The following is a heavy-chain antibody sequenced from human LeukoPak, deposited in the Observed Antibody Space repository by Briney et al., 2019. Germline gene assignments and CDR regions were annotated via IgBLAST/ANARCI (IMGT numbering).Heavy chain of an antibody. V-gene: IGHV4-59*08. J-gene: IGHJ4*02. Sequence: PSETLSLTCNVSGDSTSGYYWSWIRQPPGEGLEWIGYVYYSGTTDYNPSLRSRVTISVDTSKNQLSLKLSSVSAADTAVYYCARQGGGSSSAFYSDYWGQGPPVTVSS. CDR3: ARQGGGSSSAFYSDY. CDR2: VYYSGTT. CDR1: GDSTSGYY. D-gene: IGHD6-13*01.